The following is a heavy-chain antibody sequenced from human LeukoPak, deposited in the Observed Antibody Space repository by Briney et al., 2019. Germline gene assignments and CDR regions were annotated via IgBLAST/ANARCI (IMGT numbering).Heavy chain of an antibody. CDR1: GFSFSNYG. CDR2: ISYDGSNK. Sequence: GGSLRLSCAASGFSFSNYGIHWVRQAPGKGLEWVAVISYDGSNKCYADSVKGRFTISRDNSMNTLFLQMNSLRDEDTAVYYCAKDGGSGSLDYWGQGNLATVSS. J-gene: IGHJ4*02. V-gene: IGHV3-30*18. D-gene: IGHD1-26*01. CDR3: AKDGGSGSLDY.